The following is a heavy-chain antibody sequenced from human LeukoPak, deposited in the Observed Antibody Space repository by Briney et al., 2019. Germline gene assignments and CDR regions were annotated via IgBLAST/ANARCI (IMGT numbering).Heavy chain of an antibody. D-gene: IGHD3-10*01. J-gene: IGHJ5*02. CDR3: ARFYYGSGSPS. Sequence: GESLKISCKGSGYTFSKHWIGWVRQMPGKGLEWMGIIYPGDSDARYSPSFEGQVTISADKSLNTVFLQWSSLKASDTAMYYCARFYYGSGSPSWGQGTLVTVSS. CDR1: GYTFSKHW. V-gene: IGHV5-51*01. CDR2: IYPGDSDA.